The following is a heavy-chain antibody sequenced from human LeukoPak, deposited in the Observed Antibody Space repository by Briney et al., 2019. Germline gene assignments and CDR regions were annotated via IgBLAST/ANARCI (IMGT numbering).Heavy chain of an antibody. V-gene: IGHV3-7*01. CDR3: SRDSRIAMAGQDS. CDR2: IKEDGSEK. CDR1: GFPLSSYW. J-gene: IGHJ4*02. Sequence: GGSLRLSCAASGFPLSSYWMSWVRQAPGKGLEWVANIKEDGSEKYYVDSVKGRFTISRDNSKNSVYLQMNSLRAEDTAVYYCSRDSRIAMAGQDSWGQGTLVTVSS. D-gene: IGHD6-19*01.